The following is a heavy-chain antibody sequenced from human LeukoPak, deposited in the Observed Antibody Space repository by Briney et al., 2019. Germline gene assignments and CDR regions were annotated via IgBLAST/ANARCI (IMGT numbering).Heavy chain of an antibody. CDR3: ARLGEDLAVGVAGYWFVP. CDR2: IYPDDSNT. Sequence: GESLKISCEGSGYSFTTFWIGWVRQMPGKGLEWVGIIYPDDSNTRYSPSFQGQVTISADKSINTAFLQWSSLKASDTAMYYCARLGEDLAVGVAGYWFVPWGQGTLDTVSS. D-gene: IGHD2-15*01. CDR1: GYSFTTFW. V-gene: IGHV5-51*01. J-gene: IGHJ5*02.